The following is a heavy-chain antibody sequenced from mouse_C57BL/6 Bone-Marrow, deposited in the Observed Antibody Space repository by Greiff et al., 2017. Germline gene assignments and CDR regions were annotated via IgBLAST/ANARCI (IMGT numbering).Heavy chain of an antibody. CDR2: IYPRSGNT. CDR3: ARGVHFDV. V-gene: IGHV1-81*01. CDR1: GYTFTSYG. D-gene: IGHD2-14*01. J-gene: IGHJ1*03. Sequence: QVQLQQSGAELARPGASVKLSCKASGYTFTSYGISWVKQRTGQGLEWIGEIYPRSGNTYYNEKFKGKATLTADTSSNTAYLQLSSLTSEDTAIYYCARGVHFDVWGTGTTVTVSS.